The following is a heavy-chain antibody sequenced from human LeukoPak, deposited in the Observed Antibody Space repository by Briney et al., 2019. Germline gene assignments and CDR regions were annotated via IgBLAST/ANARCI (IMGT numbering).Heavy chain of an antibody. CDR3: AREGVYDSWDY. Sequence: GGSLRLSCAASGFTFSSYEMNWVRQAPGKGLLLVSYISSSGSTIYYADSVKGRFTISRDNAKNSLYLQMNSLRAEDTAVYYCAREGVYDSWDYWGQGTLVTVSS. CDR1: GFTFSSYE. V-gene: IGHV3-48*03. D-gene: IGHD3-3*01. J-gene: IGHJ4*02. CDR2: ISSSGSTI.